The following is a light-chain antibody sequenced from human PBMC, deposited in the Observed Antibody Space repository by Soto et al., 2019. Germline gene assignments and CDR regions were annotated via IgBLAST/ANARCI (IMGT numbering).Light chain of an antibody. CDR1: QSVDSSF. J-gene: IGKJ1*01. Sequence: EIVLTQSPGSLSLSPGERATLSCRASQSVDSSFFAWYQKKPGQAPRLLIYDASKRATGIPDRFSGSGSGTDFSLTISRLDPEDFAVYYGQQYGSSVTFGQGTKVEIK. CDR3: QQYGSSVT. CDR2: DAS. V-gene: IGKV3-20*01.